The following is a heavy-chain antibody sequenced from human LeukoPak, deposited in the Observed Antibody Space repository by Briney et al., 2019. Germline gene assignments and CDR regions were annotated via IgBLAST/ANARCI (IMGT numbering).Heavy chain of an antibody. CDR1: GFTFSSYA. Sequence: PGGSLRHTCAASGFTFSSYAMSWVRQAPRKGLEWVSAISGSGGSTYYADSVKGRFTISRDNSKNTLYLQMNSLRAEDTAVYYCAKDRPRGTLVVGDAFDIWGQGTMVTVSS. CDR2: ISGSGGST. V-gene: IGHV3-23*01. D-gene: IGHD2-15*01. J-gene: IGHJ3*02. CDR3: AKDRPRGTLVVGDAFDI.